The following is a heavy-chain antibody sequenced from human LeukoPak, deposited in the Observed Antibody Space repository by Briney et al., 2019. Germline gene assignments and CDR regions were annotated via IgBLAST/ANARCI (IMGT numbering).Heavy chain of an antibody. J-gene: IGHJ6*03. D-gene: IGHD3-10*01. V-gene: IGHV4-61*08. CDR3: ARRPHYYGSGSYYYYYYYMDV. CDR2: IYYSGST. Sequence: SETLSLTCTVSGGSISSGGYYWSWIRQHPGKGLEWIGYIYYSGSTNYNPSLKSRVTISVDTSKNQFSLKLSSVTAADTAVYYCARRPHYYGSGSYYYYYYYMDVWGKGTTVTVSS. CDR1: GGSISSGGYY.